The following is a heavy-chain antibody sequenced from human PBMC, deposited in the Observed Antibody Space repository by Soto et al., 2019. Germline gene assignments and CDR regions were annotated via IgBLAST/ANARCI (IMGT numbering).Heavy chain of an antibody. CDR3: ARHRFNYYDNTVYYYFDY. Sequence: QVQLVQSGAEVKKPGASVKVSCKASGYTFTSYGISWVRQAPGQGPEWMGWIIGHTGNTNHPQSLQGRVTMTTDTPRNTAYMELRRLRSDDTAVYYCARHRFNYYDNTVYYYFDYWGQGTLVTFSS. D-gene: IGHD3-22*01. CDR2: IIGHTGNT. CDR1: GYTFTSYG. V-gene: IGHV1-18*04. J-gene: IGHJ4*02.